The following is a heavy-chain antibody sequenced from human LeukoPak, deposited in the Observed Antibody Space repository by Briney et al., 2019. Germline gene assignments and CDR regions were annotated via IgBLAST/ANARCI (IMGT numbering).Heavy chain of an antibody. J-gene: IGHJ4*02. Sequence: SETLSLTCTVSGGSISSGSYYWSWIRQPAGKGLEWIGRIYTSGSTNYNPSLKSRVTMSVDTSKNQFSLKLSSVTAADTAVYYCARTATEYYYDSSGYYPWFFDYWGQGTLVTVSS. CDR2: IYTSGST. CDR3: ARTATEYYYDSSGYYPWFFDY. V-gene: IGHV4-61*02. D-gene: IGHD3-22*01. CDR1: GGSISSGSYY.